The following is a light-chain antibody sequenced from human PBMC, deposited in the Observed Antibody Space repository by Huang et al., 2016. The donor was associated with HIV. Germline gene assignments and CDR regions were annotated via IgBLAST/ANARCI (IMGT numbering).Light chain of an antibody. Sequence: DIQMTQSPSSLSASVGDRVTLTCRASETINTYLNWYQQKPGKAPKLLINVASSLQSGGPSRFSGSGSGTDFTLTISSLQPEDFATYYCQQSHSTPRTFGQGTKVEIK. J-gene: IGKJ1*01. V-gene: IGKV1-39*01. CDR2: VAS. CDR1: ETINTY. CDR3: QQSHSTPRT.